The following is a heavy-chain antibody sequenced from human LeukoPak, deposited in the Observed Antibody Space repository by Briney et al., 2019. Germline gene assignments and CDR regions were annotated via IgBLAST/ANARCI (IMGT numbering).Heavy chain of an antibody. CDR3: ARAKIAAPKYYYYYMDV. Sequence: GGSLRLSCAASGFTFSDYYMSWIRQAPGKGLEWVSYISSSGSTIYYADSVKGRFTTSRDNAKNSLYLQMNSLRAEDTAVYYCARAKIAAPKYYYYYMDVWGKGTTVTVSS. V-gene: IGHV3-11*04. J-gene: IGHJ6*03. D-gene: IGHD6-6*01. CDR2: ISSSGSTI. CDR1: GFTFSDYY.